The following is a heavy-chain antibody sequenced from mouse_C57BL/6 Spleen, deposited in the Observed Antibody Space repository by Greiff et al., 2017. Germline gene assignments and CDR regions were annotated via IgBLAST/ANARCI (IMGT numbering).Heavy chain of an antibody. J-gene: IGHJ3*01. D-gene: IGHD1-1*01. CDR1: GFNIKDDY. V-gene: IGHV14-4*01. Sequence: VQLQQSGAELVRPGASVKLSCTASGFNIKDDYMHWVKQRPEQGLEWIGWIDPENGDTEYASKFQGKATITADTSSNTAYLQLSSLPSEATAVYYCTISDGSSPFAYWGQGTLVTVSA. CDR2: IDPENGDT. CDR3: TISDGSSPFAY.